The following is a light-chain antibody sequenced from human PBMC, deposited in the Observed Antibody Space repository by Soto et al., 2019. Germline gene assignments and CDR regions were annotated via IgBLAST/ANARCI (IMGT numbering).Light chain of an antibody. V-gene: IGKV1-17*01. CDR1: QGIRHD. CDR2: TAS. CDR3: LQNNSYPVT. J-gene: IGKJ1*01. Sequence: DIQMTQSPSSLSASVGDRVTITCRASQGIRHDLGWYQQKPGKAPKRLIYTASSLQSGVPRRFSGSGARTKFTLTISSLQPEDFATYYCLQNNSYPVTFGQGTKVEIK.